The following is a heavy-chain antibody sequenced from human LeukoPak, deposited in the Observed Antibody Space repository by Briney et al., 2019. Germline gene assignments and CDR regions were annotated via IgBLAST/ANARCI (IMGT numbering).Heavy chain of an antibody. CDR2: ISGTSEST. V-gene: IGHV3-21*01. Sequence: PGGSLRLSCAASGFIFSSYRMNWVRQAPGKGLEWVSSISGTSESTYYSDSVKGRLTIPRDNAKNSLNLQMKSLRAEDTAVYYCAREGARGICYSTRCYYYWGQGTLVTVSS. D-gene: IGHD2-2*01. CDR3: AREGARGICYSTRCYYY. J-gene: IGHJ4*02. CDR1: GFIFSSYR.